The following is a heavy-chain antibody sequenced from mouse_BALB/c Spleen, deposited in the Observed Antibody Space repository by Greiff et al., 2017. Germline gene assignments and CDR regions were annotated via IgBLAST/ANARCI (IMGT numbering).Heavy chain of an antibody. D-gene: IGHD2-14*01. CDR3: ARVRYEDYAMDY. CDR1: GYTFTSYW. V-gene: IGHV1-69*02. J-gene: IGHJ4*01. CDR2: IDPSDSET. Sequence: VQLQQPGAELVKPGAPVKLSCKASGYTFTSYWMNWVKQRPGRGLEWIGRIDPSDSETHYNQKFKDKATLTVDKSSSTAYIQLSSLTSEDSAVYYCARVRYEDYAMDYWGQGTSVTVSS.